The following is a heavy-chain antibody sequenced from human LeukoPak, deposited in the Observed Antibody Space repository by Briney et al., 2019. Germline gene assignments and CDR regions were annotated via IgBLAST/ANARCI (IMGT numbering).Heavy chain of an antibody. Sequence: GASVKVSCKASGGTFISYAISWVRQAPGQGREWMGGIIPIFGTANYAQKFQRRVTITADKSTSTAYMELSSLRSEDTAVYYCATSFAGYSPDAFDIWGQGTMVTVSS. CDR1: GGTFISYA. CDR2: IIPIFGTA. J-gene: IGHJ3*02. CDR3: ATSFAGYSPDAFDI. D-gene: IGHD6-13*01. V-gene: IGHV1-69*06.